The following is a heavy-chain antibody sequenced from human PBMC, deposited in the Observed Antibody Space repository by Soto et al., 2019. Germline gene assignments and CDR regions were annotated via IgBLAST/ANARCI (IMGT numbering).Heavy chain of an antibody. V-gene: IGHV1-69*06. Sequence: QVQLVQSGAEVKKPGSSVKVSCKASGGTFSSYAISWVRQAPGQGLEWMGGTIPIFGTANYAQKFQGRVTITADKSTSTAYMELSSLRSEDTAVYYCARGYCSSTSCYNPSVDYYYGMDVWGQGTTVTVSS. CDR2: TIPIFGTA. CDR1: GGTFSSYA. CDR3: ARGYCSSTSCYNPSVDYYYGMDV. J-gene: IGHJ6*02. D-gene: IGHD2-2*01.